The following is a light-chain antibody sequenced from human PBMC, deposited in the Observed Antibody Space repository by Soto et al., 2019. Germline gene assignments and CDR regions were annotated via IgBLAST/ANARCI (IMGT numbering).Light chain of an antibody. CDR1: SSNIGSNT. J-gene: IGLJ1*01. Sequence: QSVLTQPPSASGTPGQRVTISCSGSSSNIGSNTVNWYQQLPGTAPKLLIYSNNQRPSGVPDRFSGSKSGTSASLAISGLQSEHEADYYCAAWDDRLNGYVFGAGTKLTVL. CDR2: SNN. CDR3: AAWDDRLNGYV. V-gene: IGLV1-44*01.